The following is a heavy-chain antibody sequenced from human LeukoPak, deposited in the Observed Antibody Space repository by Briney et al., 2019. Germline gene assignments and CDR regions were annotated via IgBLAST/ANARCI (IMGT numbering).Heavy chain of an antibody. V-gene: IGHV3-30*19. J-gene: IGHJ4*02. D-gene: IGHD1-1*01. CDR3: ARGQFNDGKDY. Sequence: PGGSLRLSCAAPGFTFSNFGMHGVRQAPGKGLEWVAVILYDGSNKYYADSVKGRFTITRDNSKNTLYLQMNSLRADDTAVYYCARGQFNDGKDYWGQGTLVIVSS. CDR1: GFTFSNFG. CDR2: ILYDGSNK.